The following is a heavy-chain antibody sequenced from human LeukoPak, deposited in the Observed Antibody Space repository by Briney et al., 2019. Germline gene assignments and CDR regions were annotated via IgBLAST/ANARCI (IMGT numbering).Heavy chain of an antibody. V-gene: IGHV1-69*13. J-gene: IGHJ4*02. CDR1: GGTFSSYA. CDR3: AAVVPAVMGYFDY. Sequence: SVKVSCKASGGTFSSYALSWVRQAPGRGLEWMGGIIPIFGTANYAQKFQGRVTITADESTSTAYMELSSLRSEDTAVYYCAAVVPAVMGYFDYWGQGTLVTVSS. CDR2: IIPIFGTA. D-gene: IGHD2-2*01.